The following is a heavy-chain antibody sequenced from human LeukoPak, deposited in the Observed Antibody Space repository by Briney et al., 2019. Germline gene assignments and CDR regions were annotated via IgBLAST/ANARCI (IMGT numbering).Heavy chain of an antibody. CDR3: TRGVEGSSWYGEEWFDP. V-gene: IGHV3-73*01. D-gene: IGHD6-13*01. CDR2: IRSKANSYAT. CDR1: GFTFSGSA. Sequence: GGSLRLSCAASGFTFSGSAMHWVRQASGKGLEWVGRIRSKANSYATAYAASVKGRFTISRDDSKNTAYLQMNSLKTEGTAVYYCTRGVEGSSWYGEEWFDPWGQGTLVTVSS. J-gene: IGHJ5*02.